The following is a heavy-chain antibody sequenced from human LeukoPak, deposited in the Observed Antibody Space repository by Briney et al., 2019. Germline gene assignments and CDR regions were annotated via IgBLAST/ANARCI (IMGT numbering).Heavy chain of an antibody. D-gene: IGHD6-19*01. V-gene: IGHV4-59*08. J-gene: IGHJ4*02. CDR2: IFYSGSP. CDR1: GGSISSYY. Sequence: PSETLSLTCTVSGGSISSYYWSWIRQSPGKGLEWIANIFYSGSPNYNPSLKSRVTISVDTSKNQFSLKLSSVTAADTAVYYCATWGIAVAGTFDYWGQGTLVTVST. CDR3: ATWGIAVAGTFDY.